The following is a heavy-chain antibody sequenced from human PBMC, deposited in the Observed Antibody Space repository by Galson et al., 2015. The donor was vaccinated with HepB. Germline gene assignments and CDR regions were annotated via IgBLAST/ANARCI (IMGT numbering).Heavy chain of an antibody. J-gene: IGHJ3*02. CDR3: ARGGTMMQI. CDR2: VYYSDSGNT. D-gene: IGHD3-22*01. Sequence: ETLSLTCTVSGGSMNSYYWSWVRQTPGKGLKGLEWIGYVYYSDSGNTNYNPSLKSRVTISVDTSKNQFSLNLNSMTAADTAVYYCARGGTMMQIWGQGTMVTVSS. CDR1: GGSMNSYY. V-gene: IGHV4-59*01.